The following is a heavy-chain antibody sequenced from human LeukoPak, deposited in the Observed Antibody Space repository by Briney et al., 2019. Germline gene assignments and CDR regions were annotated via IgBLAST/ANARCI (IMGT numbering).Heavy chain of an antibody. Sequence: SETLSLTCTVSGGSISTYYWSWIRQPPGKGPEWIGHIYYSGSTNYNPSLKSRVTISVDTSKNQFSLKLSSVTPADTAVYYCARGVEMATILVGLWGQGTLVTVSS. CDR1: GGSISTYY. J-gene: IGHJ4*02. V-gene: IGHV4-59*01. CDR2: IYYSGST. D-gene: IGHD5-24*01. CDR3: ARGVEMATILVGL.